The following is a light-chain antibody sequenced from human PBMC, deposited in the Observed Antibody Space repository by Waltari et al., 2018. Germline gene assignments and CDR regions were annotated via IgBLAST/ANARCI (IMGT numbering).Light chain of an antibody. J-gene: IGKJ4*01. CDR2: DAS. CDR1: HDVGSY. Sequence: EVILTQSPATLSLSPGERATLSCRVSHDVGSYLGWYQQKPGHAPRLLIYDASNRATGVPARFSGSGSGTDFTLTISSLEPEDFGVYYCQQRKVWPPLTFGGGTKVEIK. CDR3: QQRKVWPPLT. V-gene: IGKV3-11*01.